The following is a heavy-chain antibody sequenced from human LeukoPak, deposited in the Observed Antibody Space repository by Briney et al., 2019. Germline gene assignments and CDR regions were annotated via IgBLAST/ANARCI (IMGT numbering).Heavy chain of an antibody. J-gene: IGHJ4*02. Sequence: GGSLRLSYSASGFTFSSYAMHWVRQAPGKGLEYVSAISSNGGSTYYADSVKGRFTISRDNSKNTLYLQMSSLRAEDTAVYYCVKDIGTAMFDYWGQGTLVTVSS. V-gene: IGHV3-64D*06. CDR3: VKDIGTAMFDY. CDR1: GFTFSSYA. CDR2: ISSNGGST. D-gene: IGHD5-18*01.